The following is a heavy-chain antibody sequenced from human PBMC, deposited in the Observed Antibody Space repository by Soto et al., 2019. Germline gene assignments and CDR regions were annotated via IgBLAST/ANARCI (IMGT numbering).Heavy chain of an antibody. CDR3: VVGDSYGYALFDY. D-gene: IGHD5-18*01. CDR2: ITSAGST. V-gene: IGHV3-23*01. J-gene: IGHJ4*02. CDR1: RFTFSSYA. Sequence: VQLLESGGGLVQPGGSLRLSCAASRFTFSSYAMSWVRQTPGKGLEWVSAITSAGSTYYADSVKGRFTISRDNSKNTLYLQMNSLRAEDTAVYYCVVGDSYGYALFDYWGQGTLVTVSS.